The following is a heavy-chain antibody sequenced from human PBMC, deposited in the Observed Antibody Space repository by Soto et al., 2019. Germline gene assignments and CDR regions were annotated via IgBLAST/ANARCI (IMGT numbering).Heavy chain of an antibody. Sequence: LSLTCAVPGYSISSGYYWGWIRQPPGKGLEWIGSIYHSGSTYYNPSLKSRVTISVDTSKNQFSLKLSSVTAADTAVYYCATGPPAAGLYYYYGMDVWGQGTTVTVSS. J-gene: IGHJ6*02. CDR2: IYHSGST. CDR1: GYSISSGYY. D-gene: IGHD6-13*01. V-gene: IGHV4-38-2*01. CDR3: ATGPPAAGLYYYYGMDV.